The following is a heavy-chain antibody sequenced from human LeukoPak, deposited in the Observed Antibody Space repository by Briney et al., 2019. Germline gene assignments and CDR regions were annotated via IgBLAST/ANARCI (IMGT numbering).Heavy chain of an antibody. Sequence: PGGSLRLSCAASGFTLSDYGMHWVRQAPGKGLERVGGISYDGDDKYYADSAKGRFTISRGNSENTLYVQMNSLRVEDTAVYYCARASTDRSRWYFDYWGQGTLVTVSS. CDR2: ISYDGDDK. CDR3: ARASTDRSRWYFDY. CDR1: GFTLSDYG. V-gene: IGHV3-33*01. D-gene: IGHD6-13*01. J-gene: IGHJ4*02.